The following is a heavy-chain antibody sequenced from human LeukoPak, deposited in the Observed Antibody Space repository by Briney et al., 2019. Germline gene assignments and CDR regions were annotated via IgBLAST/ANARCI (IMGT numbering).Heavy chain of an antibody. CDR1: GFTVSSNY. Sequence: GGSLRLSCAASGFTVSSNYMIWVRQAPGKGLEWVSLIYTDASTYFADSVKGRFTFSRDSFNNTVYLQMDSLRAEDTAVYYCARAYYYGSSNSMYYFDYWGQGTLVTVSS. J-gene: IGHJ4*02. V-gene: IGHV3-53*01. CDR3: ARAYYYGSSNSMYYFDY. CDR2: IYTDAST. D-gene: IGHD3-10*01.